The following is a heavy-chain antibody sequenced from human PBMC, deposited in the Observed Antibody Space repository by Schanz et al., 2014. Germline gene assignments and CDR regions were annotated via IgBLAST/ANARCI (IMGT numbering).Heavy chain of an antibody. V-gene: IGHV3-48*01. CDR3: ARDFHGYGPHLDY. D-gene: IGHD5-12*01. J-gene: IGHJ4*02. CDR1: GITFSSHS. CDR2: ISGSSRTI. Sequence: EVQLVESGGGLVQPGGSLRLSCAASGITFSSHSFNWVRQAPGKGLEWVSYISGSSRTIYYADSMKGRFTVSRDNAENTLYLQLNSLRAEDTAVYYCARDFHGYGPHLDYWGQGSLVTGSS.